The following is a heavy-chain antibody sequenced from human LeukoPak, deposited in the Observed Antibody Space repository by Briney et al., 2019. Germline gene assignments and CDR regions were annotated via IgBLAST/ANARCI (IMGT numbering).Heavy chain of an antibody. Sequence: SETLSLTCTVSGGSISSSGYYWGWVRQPPGMGLEWIGTISDSGRTYCNPSLKSRVSISVDTSKNHFSLELSSVIPADTAVYYCARLQSNAREYCSGGSCYFSSWGQGTLLTVSS. J-gene: IGHJ4*02. CDR3: ARLQSNAREYCSGGSCYFSS. CDR1: GGSISSSGYY. CDR2: ISDSGRT. V-gene: IGHV4-39*02. D-gene: IGHD2-15*01.